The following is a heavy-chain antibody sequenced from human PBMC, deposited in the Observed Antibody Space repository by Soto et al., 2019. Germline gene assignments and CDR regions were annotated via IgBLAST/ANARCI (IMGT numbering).Heavy chain of an antibody. CDR2: ISAHNGNT. CDR3: ARGRYGDY. J-gene: IGHJ4*02. D-gene: IGHD1-1*01. CDR1: GYTFTSYG. V-gene: IGHV1-18*01. Sequence: QVHLVQSGAEVKKPGASVKVSCKASGYTFTSYGITWVRQAPGQGLEWMGWISAHNGNTDYAQKLQGRVIVTRDTSPSTAYMGLRSLLSDDTAVYYCARGRYGDYWGQGALVTVSS.